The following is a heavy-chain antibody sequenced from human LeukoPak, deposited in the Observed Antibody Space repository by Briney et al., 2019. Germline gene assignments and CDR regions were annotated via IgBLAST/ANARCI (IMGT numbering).Heavy chain of an antibody. J-gene: IGHJ4*02. CDR1: GYTFTSYG. CDR3: ARDSDYYGSGSYEDY. V-gene: IGHV1-18*01. D-gene: IGHD3-10*01. CDR2: ISAYNGNT. Sequence: ASVKVSCKASGYTFTSYGISWVRQAPGQGLEWMGWISAYNGNTNYAQKLQGRVTMTTDTSTSTAYMELRSPRSDDTAVYYCARDSDYYGSGSYEDYWGQGTLVTVSS.